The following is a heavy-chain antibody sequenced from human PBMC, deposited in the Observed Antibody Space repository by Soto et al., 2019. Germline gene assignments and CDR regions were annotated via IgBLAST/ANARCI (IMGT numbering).Heavy chain of an antibody. Sequence: EVQLVESGGGLVQPGRSLRLSCAASGFTFDDYAMHWVRQAPGKGLEWASGFSWNSGSIGYADSVKGRFTITRDNAKNPLYLQMNSLRAEDTALYYCAKDSSPRIAVAPNRFDPWGQGTLVTVSS. D-gene: IGHD6-19*01. V-gene: IGHV3-9*01. J-gene: IGHJ5*02. CDR1: GFTFDDYA. CDR3: AKDSSPRIAVAPNRFDP. CDR2: FSWNSGSI.